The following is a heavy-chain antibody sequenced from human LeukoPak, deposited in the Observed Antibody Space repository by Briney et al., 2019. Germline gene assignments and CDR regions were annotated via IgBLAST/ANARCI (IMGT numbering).Heavy chain of an antibody. Sequence: SETLSLTCTVSGGSISSSGYYWGWIRQPPGKGLEWIGSIYYSGSTYYNPSLKSRVTISVDTAKNQFSLKLSSVTAADTAVYYCARSTLGSSGRYYYYYMDVWGKGTTVTVSS. CDR1: GGSISSSGYY. D-gene: IGHD1-26*01. J-gene: IGHJ6*03. CDR2: IYYSGST. CDR3: ARSTLGSSGRYYYYYMDV. V-gene: IGHV4-39*07.